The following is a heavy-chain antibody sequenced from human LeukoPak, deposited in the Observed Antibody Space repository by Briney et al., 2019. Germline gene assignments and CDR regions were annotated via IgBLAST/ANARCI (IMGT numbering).Heavy chain of an antibody. Sequence: SETLSLTCTVSGGSISSYYWSWIRQPPGKGLEWIGYIYYSGSTNYNPSLKSRVTISVDTSKNQFSLKLSSVTAADTAVYYCAREYYYDSSGRTNWFDPWGQGTLVTVFS. V-gene: IGHV4-59*01. CDR3: AREYYYDSSGRTNWFDP. D-gene: IGHD3-22*01. CDR1: GGSISSYY. J-gene: IGHJ5*02. CDR2: IYYSGST.